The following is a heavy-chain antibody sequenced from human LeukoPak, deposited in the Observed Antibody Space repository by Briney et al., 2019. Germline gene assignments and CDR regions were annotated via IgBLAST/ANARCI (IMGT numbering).Heavy chain of an antibody. CDR2: IYYRGTT. J-gene: IGHJ4*02. D-gene: IGHD3-16*01. V-gene: IGHV4-59*07. Sequence: SDTLSLTCNVSGDSINSHFWNWIRQSPGRGLEWIGYIYYRGTTNYNPSLKNRVTISGDTSKNHFSLKLSSVTAADTAVYYCARSVFGPHFDHWGQGRLVTVSS. CDR3: ARSVFGPHFDH. CDR1: GDSINSHF.